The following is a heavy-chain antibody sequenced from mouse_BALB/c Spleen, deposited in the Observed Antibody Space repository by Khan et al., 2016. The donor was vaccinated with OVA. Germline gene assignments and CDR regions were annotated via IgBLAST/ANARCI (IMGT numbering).Heavy chain of an antibody. CDR2: ISSYGDYT. V-gene: IGHV5-9-1*01. D-gene: IGHD2-1*01. CDR1: GFTFSTYA. J-gene: IGHJ3*01. Sequence: EVMLVESGGGLVKPGGSLKLSCAASGFTFSTYAMSWVRQTPEKRLEWVATISSYGDYTYYPDNVTGRFPISRANAKNTLYLQMSSLRSEDTSMYYCARSPYGNFAYWGQGTLVTGSA. CDR3: ARSPYGNFAY.